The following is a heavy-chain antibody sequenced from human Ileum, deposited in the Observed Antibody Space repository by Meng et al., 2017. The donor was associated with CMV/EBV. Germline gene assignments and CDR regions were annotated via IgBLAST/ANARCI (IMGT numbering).Heavy chain of an antibody. Sequence: QVLLQDAGPGLVKTSETLSLTFSVSVCSISNYYGSWIRQPAGKGLDWIAHIYTSGTTNYNPSLKSRVTMSVDTSRNQFSLKLTSVSAADTAVYYCARNYGSGNWNFFHYWGQGTLVTVSS. D-gene: IGHD3-10*01. J-gene: IGHJ4*02. CDR3: ARNYGSGNWNFFHY. V-gene: IGHV4-4*07. CDR1: VCSISNYY. CDR2: IYTSGTT.